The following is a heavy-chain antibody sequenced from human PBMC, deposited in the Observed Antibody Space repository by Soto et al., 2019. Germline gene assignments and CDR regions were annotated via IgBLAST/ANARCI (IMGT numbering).Heavy chain of an antibody. CDR2: IYSGGST. V-gene: IGHV3-53*01. CDR1: GFTVSSNY. D-gene: IGHD4-17*01. CDR3: ARESYGDYVYFQH. J-gene: IGHJ1*01. Sequence: GGSLRLSCAASGFTVSSNYMSWVRQAPGKGLEWVSVIYSGGSTYYADSVKGRFTISRDNSKNTLYLQMNSLRAEDTAVYYCARESYGDYVYFQHWGQGTLVTVSS.